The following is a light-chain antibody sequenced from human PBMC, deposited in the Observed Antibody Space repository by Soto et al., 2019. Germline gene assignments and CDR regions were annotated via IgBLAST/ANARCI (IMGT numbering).Light chain of an antibody. Sequence: QSALTQPPSASGSPGQSVTISCTGTSSDVGGYNYVSWYQQHPGKAPKLMVFEVSKRPSGVPDRFSGSKSGNTASLTVSGLQAEDEADYYSASYAGSINWVFGGGTKLTVL. V-gene: IGLV2-8*01. CDR3: ASYAGSINWV. CDR2: EVS. CDR1: SSDVGGYNY. J-gene: IGLJ3*02.